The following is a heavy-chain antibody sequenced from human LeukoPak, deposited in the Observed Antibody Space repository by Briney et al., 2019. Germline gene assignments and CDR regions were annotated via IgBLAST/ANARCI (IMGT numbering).Heavy chain of an antibody. CDR1: GYTFTGYY. J-gene: IGHJ5*02. D-gene: IGHD6-6*01. Sequence: ASVKVSCKASGYTFTGYYMHWVRQAPGQGLEWMGWINPNSGGTNYAQKFQGRVTMTRDTSICTAYMELSRLRSDDTAVYYCARGDSSSSDWFDPWGQGTLVTVSS. CDR3: ARGDSSSSDWFDP. V-gene: IGHV1-2*02. CDR2: INPNSGGT.